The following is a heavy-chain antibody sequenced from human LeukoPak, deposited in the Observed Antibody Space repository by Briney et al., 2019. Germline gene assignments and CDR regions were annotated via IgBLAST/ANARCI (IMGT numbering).Heavy chain of an antibody. D-gene: IGHD1-14*01. Sequence: GGSLRLSCAASGFSFSSHGMSWVRQAPWKGPEWVSSISSGSDYTFYADSVKGRFTISRDNAKNSLYLQMNSLRAEDTAVYYCARDSDRNLDYWGQGTLVTVSS. CDR2: ISSGSDYT. V-gene: IGHV3-21*01. CDR3: ARDSDRNLDY. CDR1: GFSFSSHG. J-gene: IGHJ4*02.